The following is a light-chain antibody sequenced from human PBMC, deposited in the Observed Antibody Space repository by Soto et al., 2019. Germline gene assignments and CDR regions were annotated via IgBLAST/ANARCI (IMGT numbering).Light chain of an antibody. CDR2: GAS. Sequence: EIVMTQSPATLSVSPGERATLSCRASQRVSRNLAWYQQKPGQAPRLLIYGASTRATGIPARFSGSGSETEFTLTISGLEPEDFAVYYCQQYGSSPLISFGQGTRLEIK. V-gene: IGKV3-15*01. J-gene: IGKJ5*01. CDR1: QRVSRN. CDR3: QQYGSSPLIS.